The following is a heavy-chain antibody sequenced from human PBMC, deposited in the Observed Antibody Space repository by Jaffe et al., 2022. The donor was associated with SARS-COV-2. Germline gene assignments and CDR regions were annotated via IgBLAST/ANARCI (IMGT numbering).Heavy chain of an antibody. Sequence: QVQLQESGPGLVKPSETLSLTCTVSGGSISSYYWSWIRQPPGKGLEWIGYIYYSGSTNYNPSLKSRVTISVDTSKNQFSLKLSSVTAADTAVYYCARGSDIVVVPAAMTFDYWGQGTLVTVSS. CDR3: ARGSDIVVVPAAMTFDY. CDR2: IYYSGST. CDR1: GGSISSYY. D-gene: IGHD2-2*01. J-gene: IGHJ4*02. V-gene: IGHV4-59*01.